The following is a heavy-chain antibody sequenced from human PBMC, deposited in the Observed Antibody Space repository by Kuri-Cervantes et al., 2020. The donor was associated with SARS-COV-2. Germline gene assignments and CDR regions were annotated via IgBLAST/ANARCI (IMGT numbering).Heavy chain of an antibody. Sequence: GESLKISCAASGFTFSSYGMHWVRQAPGKGLEWVAVISYDGSNKYYADSVKGRFTISRDNSKNTLYLQMNCLRAEDTAVYYCARVVRGVIIEGDYWGQGTLVTVSS. D-gene: IGHD3-10*01. CDR1: GFTFSSYG. J-gene: IGHJ4*02. CDR3: ARVVRGVIIEGDY. V-gene: IGHV3-30*03. CDR2: ISYDGSNK.